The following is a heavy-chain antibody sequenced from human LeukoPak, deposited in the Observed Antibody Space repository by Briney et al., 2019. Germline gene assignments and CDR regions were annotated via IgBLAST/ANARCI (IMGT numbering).Heavy chain of an antibody. Sequence: SGPTLVKPRQTLTPTCTFCGISLTTSGVGVGWIRQPPGKALEWFSLIYWDDDKRYNPSLKSRLTITKDTSKNQVVLTFTNMDPEDTATYFCTHKLKPIAAGGISAFDIWGQGTMVTVSS. D-gene: IGHD6-13*01. CDR2: IYWDDDK. CDR1: GISLTTSGVG. J-gene: IGHJ3*02. V-gene: IGHV2-5*02. CDR3: THKLKPIAAGGISAFDI.